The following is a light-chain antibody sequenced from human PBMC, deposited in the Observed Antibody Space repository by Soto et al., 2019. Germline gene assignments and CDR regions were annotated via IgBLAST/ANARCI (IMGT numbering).Light chain of an antibody. J-gene: IGKJ5*01. V-gene: IGKV3-11*01. Sequence: EIVLTQSPATLSLSLGERATLSCRASQSVKTFLLWYQHRSGQAPSVLIYDASHRATGIPARFRGSGSGTDFTLTISSLEPEDAGIYYCHQRSHWPPITFGQGTRLEIK. CDR1: QSVKTF. CDR2: DAS. CDR3: HQRSHWPPIT.